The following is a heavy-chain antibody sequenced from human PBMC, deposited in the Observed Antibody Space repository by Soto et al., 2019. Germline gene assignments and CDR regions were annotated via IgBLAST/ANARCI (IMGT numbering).Heavy chain of an antibody. Sequence: EVQLLESGGGLVQPGGSLRLSCEGSGFTFINYAMNWVRQAPGKGLEWVSAVSGGGDTTFYADSVKGRFTISRDNSKHTVSLQINSLGVDDTAVYYCARKVPGSTSLPIYCYFDLWGRGTLVTVSS. CDR1: GFTFINYA. D-gene: IGHD3-10*01. V-gene: IGHV3-23*01. J-gene: IGHJ2*01. CDR3: ARKVPGSTSLPIYCYFDL. CDR2: VSGGGDTT.